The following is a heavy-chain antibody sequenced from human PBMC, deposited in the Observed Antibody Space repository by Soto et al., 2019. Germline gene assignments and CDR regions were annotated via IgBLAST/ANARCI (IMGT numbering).Heavy chain of an antibody. Sequence: QVQLVQSGAEVKKPGSSVKVSCKASGGTFSSYAISWVRQAPGQGLEWMGGIIPIFGTANYAQKFQGRVTITADESTSTAYMELSSLRSEDTAVYYCARRTAYGGNSGRFAFDIWGQGTMVTVSS. J-gene: IGHJ3*02. CDR1: GGTFSSYA. CDR3: ARRTAYGGNSGRFAFDI. CDR2: IIPIFGTA. V-gene: IGHV1-69*01. D-gene: IGHD4-17*01.